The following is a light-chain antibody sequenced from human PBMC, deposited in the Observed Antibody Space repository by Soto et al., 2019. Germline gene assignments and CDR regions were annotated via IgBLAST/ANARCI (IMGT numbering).Light chain of an antibody. V-gene: IGKV1-5*03. CDR1: QSISGW. CDR3: QQYDSYSRT. CDR2: KAS. J-gene: IGKJ1*01. Sequence: DIQMTQSPSTLSASVGDRVTITCRASQSISGWLAWYQQKPGKAPKLLIYKASSLESGVPSRFSGSGSGTEFTLTISSLQPDDLATYYCQQYDSYSRTFGQGTKVEIK.